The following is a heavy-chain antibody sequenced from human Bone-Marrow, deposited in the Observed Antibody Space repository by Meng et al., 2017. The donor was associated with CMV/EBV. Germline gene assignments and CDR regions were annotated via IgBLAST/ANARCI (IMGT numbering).Heavy chain of an antibody. CDR1: GFTFSSYA. J-gene: IGHJ4*02. CDR2: ISGGGVST. CDR3: AKDSHDFWSGYPYFDH. Sequence: GGSLRLSCAASGFTFSSYAMSWVRQAPGKGLEWVSTISGGGVSTYYADSVKGRFTISRDNSKNTLSLQMNSLRAEDTAVYYCAKDSHDFWSGYPYFDHWGQGTLVTFSS. V-gene: IGHV3-23*01. D-gene: IGHD3-3*01.